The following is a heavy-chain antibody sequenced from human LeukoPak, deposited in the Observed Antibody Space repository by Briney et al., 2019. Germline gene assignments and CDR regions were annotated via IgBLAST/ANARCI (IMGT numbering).Heavy chain of an antibody. CDR3: AKDQRSIAVAGYFDS. J-gene: IGHJ4*02. V-gene: IGHV3-15*01. CDR2: IKTKTHGVAI. CDR1: GFTFRNAW. D-gene: IGHD6-19*01. Sequence: GGSLRLYCAASGFTFRNAWMGWVRQAPGKGLEWVGRIKTKTHGVAIAYGGSVKGRFTIYRDKSQNTLYLQMNSLKTEDTAVYYWAKDQRSIAVAGYFDSWGQGTLVTVSS.